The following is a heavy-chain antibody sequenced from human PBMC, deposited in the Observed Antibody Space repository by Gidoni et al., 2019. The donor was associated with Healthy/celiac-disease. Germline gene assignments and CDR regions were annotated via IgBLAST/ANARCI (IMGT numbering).Heavy chain of an antibody. D-gene: IGHD1-26*01. Sequence: QLQLQESGPGLVKPSETLSLTCTVSGGSISSSSYYWGWIRQPPGKGLEWIGSIYYSGSTYYNPSLKSRVTISVDTSKNQFSLKLSSVTAADTAVYYCARHKSSGPVDPWGQGTLVTVSS. CDR3: ARHKSSGPVDP. J-gene: IGHJ5*02. V-gene: IGHV4-39*01. CDR2: IYYSGST. CDR1: GGSISSSSYY.